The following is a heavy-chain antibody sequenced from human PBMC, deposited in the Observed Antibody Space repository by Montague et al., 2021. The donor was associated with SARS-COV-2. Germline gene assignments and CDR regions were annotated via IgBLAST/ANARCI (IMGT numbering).Heavy chain of an antibody. CDR2: LYYTGGA. CDR1: GGSIGNWTYY. D-gene: IGHD2-2*01. Sequence: SETLSLTCTVSGGSIGNWTYYWGWVRQPPGKGLEWIASLYYTGGAFYNPSLMSRVTKSFDTSKNQISLNLASVTAADTAVYYCARVSGCSNTDCYASSRFDAWGQGTLVAVSS. V-gene: IGHV4-39*07. CDR3: ARVSGCSNTDCYASSRFDA. J-gene: IGHJ4*02.